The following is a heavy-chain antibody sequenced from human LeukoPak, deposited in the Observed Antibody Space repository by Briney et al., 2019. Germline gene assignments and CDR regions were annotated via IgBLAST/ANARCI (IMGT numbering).Heavy chain of an antibody. Sequence: GGTLRLSCAASGFTFSSYVMSWVRQAPGKGLEWVSAISGSGGSTYYAVSVKGRFTISRDKSKNTLSLQMNILRAEDTAVYYCAKDRHFEGSGSSTWEWDVWGKGTTVTISS. V-gene: IGHV3-23*01. CDR2: ISGSGGST. CDR3: AKDRHFEGSGSSTWEWDV. CDR1: GFTFSSYV. D-gene: IGHD3-10*01. J-gene: IGHJ6*04.